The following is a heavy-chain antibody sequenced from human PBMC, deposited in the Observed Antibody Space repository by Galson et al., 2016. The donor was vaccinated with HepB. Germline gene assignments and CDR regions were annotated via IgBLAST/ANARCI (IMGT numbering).Heavy chain of an antibody. V-gene: IGHV3-23*01. J-gene: IGHJ4*02. Sequence: LRLSCAASGFTFTSHAMSWVRQAPGKGLEWVSAISGSGGSTYYADSVKGRFTISRDNSKNTLYLQMNSLRAEDTAIYYCAKDSPLYYDYIWGSYRLGYYFDYWGQGSLVAVSS. D-gene: IGHD3-16*02. CDR2: ISGSGGST. CDR1: GFTFTSHA. CDR3: AKDSPLYYDYIWGSYRLGYYFDY.